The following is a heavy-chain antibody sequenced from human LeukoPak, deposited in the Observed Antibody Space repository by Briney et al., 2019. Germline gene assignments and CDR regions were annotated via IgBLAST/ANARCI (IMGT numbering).Heavy chain of an antibody. J-gene: IGHJ6*03. Sequence: SETLSLTCSVSGGSISSSGYYWNWIRQPPGKGLEWVGSIYYSGTTYYNSSLKSRATISEDTSKNRFSLMLTSVTAADTAVYSCARQVSDYYYYYIDVWGEGTTVIVSS. CDR3: ARQVSDYYYYYIDV. V-gene: IGHV4-39*01. CDR1: GGSISSSGYY. CDR2: IYYSGTT.